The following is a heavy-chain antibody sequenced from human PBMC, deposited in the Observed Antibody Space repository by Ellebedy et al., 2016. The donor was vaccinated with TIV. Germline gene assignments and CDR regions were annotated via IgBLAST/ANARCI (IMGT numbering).Heavy chain of an antibody. D-gene: IGHD2/OR15-2a*01. V-gene: IGHV3-48*02. CDR1: GFTFSSYN. CDR3: FLRIRRGY. Sequence: PGGSLRLSCAASGFTFSSYNMNWVRQAPGTGLEWVSYIRVSSFRIYYADSVKGRFTISRDNAKNSLYLQMNSLRDEDTAVYYCFLRIRRGYWGQGTLVTVSS. CDR2: IRVSSFRI. J-gene: IGHJ4*02.